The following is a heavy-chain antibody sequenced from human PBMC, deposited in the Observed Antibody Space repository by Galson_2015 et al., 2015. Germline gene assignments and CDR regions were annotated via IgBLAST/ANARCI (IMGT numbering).Heavy chain of an antibody. V-gene: IGHV3-23*01. CDR3: ARDPFLWYFDL. J-gene: IGHJ2*01. CDR2: IIGSGAST. Sequence: SLRLSCAASGFTFTTYAMTWVRQAPGKGLEWISSIIGSGASTYYADSVRGRFTISRDNSKNTLHLQMNSLRAEDTAVYYCARDPFLWYFDLWGRGTLVTVSS. CDR1: GFTFTTYA.